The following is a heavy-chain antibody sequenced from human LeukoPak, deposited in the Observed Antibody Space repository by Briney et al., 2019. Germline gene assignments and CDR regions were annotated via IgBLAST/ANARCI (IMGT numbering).Heavy chain of an antibody. D-gene: IGHD3-22*01. CDR3: ARDGYYDSSGYRLDP. J-gene: IGHJ5*02. CDR1: GGTFISYT. Sequence: ASVKVSCKASGGTFISYTISWVRQAPGQGLEWMGRIIPILGIANYAQKFQGRVTITADKSTSTAYMELSSLRSEDTAVYYCARDGYYDSSGYRLDPWGQGTLVTVSS. CDR2: IIPILGIA. V-gene: IGHV1-69*04.